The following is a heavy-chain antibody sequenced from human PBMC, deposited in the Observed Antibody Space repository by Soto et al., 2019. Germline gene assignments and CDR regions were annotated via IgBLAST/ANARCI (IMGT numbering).Heavy chain of an antibody. CDR3: ARMRGYSYFAS. D-gene: IGHD3-22*01. V-gene: IGHV3-7*05. J-gene: IGHJ4*02. CDR2: IQQDGSEK. CDR1: GFTFSNYW. Sequence: GGSLRLSCAASGFTFSNYWMSWVRQAPGKGLEWVANIQQDGSEKSYVDSVKGRFTISRDNAKNSLFLQMNSLRAEDTAVYYCARMRGYSYFASWGQGTLVTVSS.